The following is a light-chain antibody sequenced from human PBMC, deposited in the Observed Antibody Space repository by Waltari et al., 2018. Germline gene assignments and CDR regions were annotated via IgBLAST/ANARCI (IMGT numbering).Light chain of an antibody. J-gene: IGKJ2*01. V-gene: IGKV3-15*01. Sequence: EIVITQSPATLSVSPGERATLSCRASQIVTTNLAWYQQKPGQAPRLLIYGASTRATGIPARFSGSGSGTDFTLTINSLQSEDFAVYFCQQYNDWPPRDTFGQGTKLQIK. CDR2: GAS. CDR3: QQYNDWPPRDT. CDR1: QIVTTN.